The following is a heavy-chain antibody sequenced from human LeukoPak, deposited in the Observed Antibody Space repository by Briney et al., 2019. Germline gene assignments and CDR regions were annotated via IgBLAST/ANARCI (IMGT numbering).Heavy chain of an antibody. CDR3: ARDADSSGYYLYYFDY. CDR1: GYTFTSYY. CDR2: INPSGGST. J-gene: IGHJ4*02. D-gene: IGHD3-22*01. Sequence: ASVKVSFKASGYTFTSYYMHWVRQAPGQGLEWMGLINPSGGSTSYAQKFQGRVTITRDTSTSTVYMELSSLRSEDTAVYYCARDADSSGYYLYYFDYWGQGTLVTVSS. V-gene: IGHV1-46*01.